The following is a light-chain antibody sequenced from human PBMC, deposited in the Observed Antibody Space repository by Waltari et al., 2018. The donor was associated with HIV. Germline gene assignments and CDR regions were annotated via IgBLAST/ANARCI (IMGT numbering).Light chain of an antibody. J-gene: IGKJ4*01. CDR2: GAS. CDR1: QGVSSN. Sequence: EVVMTQSPATLSVSPGERATLSCRASQGVSSNLAWHQQKPGQAPRLLIYGASTRATGIPARFSGSEAGTEFTLTISSLQSEDFAVYYCQQYNDWPLTFGGGTKVDIK. V-gene: IGKV3-15*01. CDR3: QQYNDWPLT.